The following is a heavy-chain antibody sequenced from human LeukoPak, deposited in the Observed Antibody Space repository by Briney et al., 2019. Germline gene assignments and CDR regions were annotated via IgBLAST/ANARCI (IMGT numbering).Heavy chain of an antibody. CDR1: GFTFSSYA. V-gene: IGHV3-23*01. J-gene: IGHJ4*02. D-gene: IGHD5-18*01. CDR2: TSGSGDNT. CDR3: ARDSKKRGYSYGFDY. Sequence: GGSLRLSCAASGFTFSSYAMSWVRQAPGKGLEWVSGTSGSGDNTYYADSVKGRFAISRDNSKNTLYLQMNSLRAEDTAVYYCARDSKKRGYSYGFDYWGQGTLVTVSS.